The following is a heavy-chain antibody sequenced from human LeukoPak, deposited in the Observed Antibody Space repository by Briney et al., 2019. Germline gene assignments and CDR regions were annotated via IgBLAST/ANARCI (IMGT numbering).Heavy chain of an antibody. D-gene: IGHD6-13*01. J-gene: IGHJ4*02. CDR3: ASDQGAAGDY. Sequence: GGSLRLSCAASGFTFSNYWMTWVRQAPGKGLEWVANIDQDGSEKFYVDSVKGRFTISRDNAKDSLYLQMNSLTAEDTALYYCASDQGAAGDYWGQGTLVTVSS. CDR1: GFTFSNYW. CDR2: IDQDGSEK. V-gene: IGHV3-7*01.